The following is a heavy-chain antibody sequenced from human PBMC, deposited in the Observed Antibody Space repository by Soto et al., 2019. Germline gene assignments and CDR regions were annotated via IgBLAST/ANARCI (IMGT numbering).Heavy chain of an antibody. CDR1: GFTFSIYA. D-gene: IGHD3-10*01. Sequence: EVQLLESGGGLVQPGGSLRLSCAASGFTFSIYAMNWVRQAPGKGLEWVSAISGSGGSTYDTDSVKGRFTISRDNSKNTLYLQMNSLRAEDTAIYYCAKDLYYYYGPSDANTSPPYYYGMDVWGQGTTVTVSS. CDR2: ISGSGGST. J-gene: IGHJ6*02. V-gene: IGHV3-23*01. CDR3: AKDLYYYYGPSDANTSPPYYYGMDV.